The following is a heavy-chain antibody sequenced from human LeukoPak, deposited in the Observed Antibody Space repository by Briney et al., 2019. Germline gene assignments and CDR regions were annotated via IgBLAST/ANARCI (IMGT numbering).Heavy chain of an antibody. V-gene: IGHV3-23*01. CDR1: RFPFSSYA. Sequence: GGSLKLSCAASRFPFSSYAMSWVRQAPGKGLEWVSALSGSGGSTYYADSVRGRFTISRDNSKNTLYLQMNSLRADDTAVYYCARGPYDYNNYRFDPWGQGTLVTVSS. J-gene: IGHJ5*02. CDR3: ARGPYDYNNYRFDP. D-gene: IGHD4-11*01. CDR2: LSGSGGST.